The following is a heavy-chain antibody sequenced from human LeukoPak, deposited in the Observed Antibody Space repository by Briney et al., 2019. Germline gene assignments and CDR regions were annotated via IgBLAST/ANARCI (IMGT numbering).Heavy chain of an antibody. J-gene: IGHJ4*02. Sequence: GGSLRLSCAASGFTFSSYGMTWVRQAPGKGLEWVSYISSSSSTIYYADSVKGRFTISRDNAKNSLYLQLNSLRAEDTAVYYCARCTTGKTFGSLREIKKSREIDYWGQGTLVTVSS. D-gene: IGHD1-1*01. CDR1: GFTFSSYG. V-gene: IGHV3-48*01. CDR2: ISSSSSTI. CDR3: ARCTTGKTFGSLREIKKSREIDY.